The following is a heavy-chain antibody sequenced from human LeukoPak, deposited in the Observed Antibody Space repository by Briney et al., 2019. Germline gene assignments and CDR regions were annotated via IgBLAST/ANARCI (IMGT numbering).Heavy chain of an antibody. CDR3: AGSYNNYYYYYMDV. CDR2: ISGSGGST. V-gene: IGHV3-23*01. J-gene: IGHJ6*03. Sequence: GGSLRLSCAASGFTLSSHAVGWVRQAPGKGLEWVSGISGSGGSTYYAGSVKGRFTISRDNAKNTLYLQMNGLRAEDTAVYYCAGSYNNYYYYYMDVWGKGTTVTVSS. CDR1: GFTLSSHA. D-gene: IGHD1-1*01.